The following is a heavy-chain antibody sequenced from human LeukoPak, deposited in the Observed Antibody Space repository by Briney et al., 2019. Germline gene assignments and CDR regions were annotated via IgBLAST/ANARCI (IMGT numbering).Heavy chain of an antibody. D-gene: IGHD3-3*01. V-gene: IGHV3-7*01. J-gene: IGHJ3*02. CDR3: ARGGATTFGLWGNAFDI. CDR2: IKQDGSEK. CDR1: GFTLNDYW. Sequence: GGSLRLSCTTPGFTLNDYWMTWVRQAPEKGLEWVANIKQDGSEKYYVDSVKGRFTISRDNAKNSLYLQMNSLRAEDTAVYYCARGGATTFGLWGNAFDIWGQGTMVTVAS.